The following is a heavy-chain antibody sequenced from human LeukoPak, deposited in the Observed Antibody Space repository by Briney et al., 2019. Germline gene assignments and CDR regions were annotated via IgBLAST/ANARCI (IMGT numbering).Heavy chain of an antibody. V-gene: IGHV1-2*02. CDR3: ARGTGYCTNGVCYPTHFDY. CDR1: GYTFTGYY. J-gene: IGHJ4*02. CDR2: INPNSGGT. D-gene: IGHD2-8*01. Sequence: ASVKVSCTASGYTFTGYYMHWVRQAPGQGLEWMGWINPNSGGTNYAQKFQGRVTMTRDTSISTAYMELSRLRSDDTAVYYCARGTGYCTNGVCYPTHFDYWGQGTLVTVSS.